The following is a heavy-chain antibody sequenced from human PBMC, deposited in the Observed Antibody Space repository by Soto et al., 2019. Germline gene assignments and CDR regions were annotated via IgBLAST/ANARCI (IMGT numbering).Heavy chain of an antibody. V-gene: IGHV3-48*02. CDR3: ARDSNWSSDY. D-gene: IGHD1-1*01. CDR1: GFTISGYN. CDR2: IKSDSSGT. J-gene: IGHJ4*02. Sequence: EMQLVESGGGLVQPGGSLRLSCAASGFTISGYNMNWVRQAPGKGLEWISCIKSDSSGTWYADSVKGRFTMSRDNAKNSLYLQMNSLRDEDTAVYFCARDSNWSSDYWGQGTLVAVSS.